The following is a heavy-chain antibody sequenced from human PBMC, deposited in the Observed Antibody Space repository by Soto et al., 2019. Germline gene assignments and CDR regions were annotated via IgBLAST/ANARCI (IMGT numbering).Heavy chain of an antibody. D-gene: IGHD3-3*01. CDR2: MKSNIDGGTT. Sequence: GGSLRLSCVVSGITFSNAWMTCVRQAPGKGLEWVGRMKSNIDGGTTDYAESVKGRFTISRDDSESTLYLQMYSMKIADTAVYYCATDMVLGGYDFCGDSSLQDYSDYPGQGTQVTVTS. V-gene: IGHV3-15*01. CDR1: GITFSNAW. CDR3: ATDMVLGGYDFCGDSSLQDYSDY. J-gene: IGHJ4*02.